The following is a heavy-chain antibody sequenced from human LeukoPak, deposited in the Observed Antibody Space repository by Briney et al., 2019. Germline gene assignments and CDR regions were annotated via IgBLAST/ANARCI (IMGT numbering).Heavy chain of an antibody. V-gene: IGHV4-34*01. CDR1: GGSFSGYY. CDR3: ARSSGPAANNWFDP. Sequence: PSETLSLTCAVYGGSFSGYYWSWIRQPPGKGLEWIGEINHSGSTNYNPSLKSRVTISVDTSNNQFSLKLSSVTAADTAVYYCARSSGPAANNWFDPWGQGTLVTVSS. J-gene: IGHJ5*02. CDR2: INHSGST. D-gene: IGHD2-2*01.